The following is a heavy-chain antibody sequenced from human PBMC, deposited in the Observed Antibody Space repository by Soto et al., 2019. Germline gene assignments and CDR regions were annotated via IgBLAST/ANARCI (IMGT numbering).Heavy chain of an antibody. V-gene: IGHV3-23*01. D-gene: IGHD5-18*01. J-gene: IGHJ4*02. CDR2: IIGSGTAT. CDR3: AKDQGDTAMLNFDY. Sequence: GGSLRLSCAASGFTFSRHGMSWVRQAPGKGLEWVSGIIGSGTATYYADSVKGRFTISRDNSRNTLYLQVNSLRAEDTAIYYCAKDQGDTAMLNFDYWGQGSLVTVSS. CDR1: GFTFSRHG.